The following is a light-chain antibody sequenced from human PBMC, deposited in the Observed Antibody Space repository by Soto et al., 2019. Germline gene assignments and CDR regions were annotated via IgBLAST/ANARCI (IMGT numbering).Light chain of an antibody. CDR3: SSYTSSSTLYV. Sequence: QSALTQPASVSGSPGQSITISCTGTSSDVGGYNYVSWYQQHPGEAPKLMIFEVSSRPSGVSYRFSGSKSGNTASLTISGLQAEDEADYYCSSYTSSSTLYVFGSGTKLTVL. J-gene: IGLJ1*01. CDR1: SSDVGGYNY. CDR2: EVS. V-gene: IGLV2-14*01.